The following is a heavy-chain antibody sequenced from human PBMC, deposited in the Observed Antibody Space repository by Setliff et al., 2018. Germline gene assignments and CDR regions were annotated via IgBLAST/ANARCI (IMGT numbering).Heavy chain of an antibody. D-gene: IGHD1-7*01. CDR2: IERDGSST. J-gene: IGHJ4*02. V-gene: IGHV3-7*03. CDR3: ARLVMWGTIDFFDN. Sequence: GGSLRLSCAASGFRFNTYWMTWVRQAPGKGLEWVANIERDGSSTSYVDSVKGRFTISRDNAKNAVYLELNGLRAEGTAVYYCARLVMWGTIDFFDNWSQGTLVTVSS. CDR1: GFRFNTYW.